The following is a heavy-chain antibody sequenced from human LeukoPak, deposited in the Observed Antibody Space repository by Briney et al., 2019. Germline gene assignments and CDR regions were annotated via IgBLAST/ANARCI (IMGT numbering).Heavy chain of an antibody. CDR1: GGSISSYF. V-gene: IGHV4-4*07. Sequence: SETLSLTCTVSGGSISSYFWSWIRQPAGKGLEWIGRIYTSGITNCNPSLKSRVTMSVDTSKNQFSLNLTSVTAADTAVYYCARLQPRGSGSGSYYNGGVRGSWYFDYWGQGTLVTVSS. J-gene: IGHJ4*02. D-gene: IGHD3-10*01. CDR3: ARLQPRGSGSGSYYNGGVRGSWYFDY. CDR2: IYTSGIT.